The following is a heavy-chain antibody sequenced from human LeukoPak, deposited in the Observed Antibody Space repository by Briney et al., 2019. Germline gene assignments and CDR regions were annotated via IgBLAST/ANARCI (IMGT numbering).Heavy chain of an antibody. CDR2: ISGNSGST. CDR3: AKAVTPDGGPRDY. V-gene: IGHV3-23*01. CDR1: GFTFGSYA. J-gene: IGHJ4*02. D-gene: IGHD2-15*01. Sequence: GGSLRLSCGASGFTFGSYAMSWIRQAPGKGLEWVSAISGNSGSTYYADSVKGRFTISRDNSKNTLYLQMNSLRAEDTALYYCAKAVTPDGGPRDYWGQGTLVTVSS.